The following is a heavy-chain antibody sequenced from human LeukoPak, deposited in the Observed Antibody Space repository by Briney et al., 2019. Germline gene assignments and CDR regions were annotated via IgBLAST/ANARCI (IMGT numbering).Heavy chain of an antibody. D-gene: IGHD2-15*01. Sequence: AGSLRLSCAASRFSFSSYAMSWVRQAPGKVLEWVSATSGGGGRTYYADSVKGRFTISRDPSKNTLYLQMNSLRAEDTSLYYCAKGVVVTAALTDYYYYYAMYVWGQGTTVTVSS. CDR2: TSGGGGRT. CDR3: AKGVVVTAALTDYYYYYAMYV. J-gene: IGHJ6*02. V-gene: IGHV3-23*01. CDR1: RFSFSSYA.